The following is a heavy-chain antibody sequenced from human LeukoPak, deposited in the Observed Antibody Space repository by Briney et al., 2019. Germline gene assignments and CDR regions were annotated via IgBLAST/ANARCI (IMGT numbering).Heavy chain of an antibody. CDR3: ARYGYSTDLLDY. D-gene: IGHD6-13*01. V-gene: IGHV4-59*01. J-gene: IGHJ4*02. CDR2: IHNRGDT. CDR1: GGSISSYS. Sequence: SETLSLTCTVSGGSISSYSWSWIRQPPGKGLEWIGYIHNRGDTNYNPSLKSRVTMSTDTSKNQFSLKLNSVTAADTAVYYCARYGYSTDLLDYWGQGILVTVSS.